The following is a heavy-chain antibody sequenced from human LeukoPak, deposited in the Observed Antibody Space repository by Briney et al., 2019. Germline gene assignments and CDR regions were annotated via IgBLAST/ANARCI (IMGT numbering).Heavy chain of an antibody. J-gene: IGHJ4*02. CDR3: VKGPSGSYGFDY. V-gene: IGHV4-4*07. CDR1: GRSISGSY. CDR2: ISSSGSA. Sequence: SDTLSLTCTVSGRSISGSYWSWLRQPAGKGLEWIGRISSSGSANYNPSLKSRVTMSIDTSKNQFSLKLSTVTAADTAVYYCVKGPSGSYGFDYWGPGTQVTVSS. D-gene: IGHD6-19*01.